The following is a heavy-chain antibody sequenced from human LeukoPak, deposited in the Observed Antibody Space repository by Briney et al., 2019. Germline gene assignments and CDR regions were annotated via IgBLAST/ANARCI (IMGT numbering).Heavy chain of an antibody. Sequence: GGSLRLSCAASGFTFSNXXXXXXXQAXXXXLXXXXXXGTIGDTYYPGSVKGRFTISREDAKNSLYLQMNSLRAGDTAVYYCARESKSSDWNDWYFDLWGRGTLVTVSS. CDR2: XGTIGDT. V-gene: IGHV3-13*01. CDR3: ARESKSSDWNDWYFDL. D-gene: IGHD1-1*01. CDR1: GFTFSNXX. J-gene: IGHJ2*01.